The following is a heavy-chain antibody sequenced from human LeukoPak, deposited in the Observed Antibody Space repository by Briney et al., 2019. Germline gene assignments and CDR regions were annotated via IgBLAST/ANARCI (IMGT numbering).Heavy chain of an antibody. CDR3: ARWARGFEY. J-gene: IGHJ4*02. V-gene: IGHV3-23*01. CDR2: ISGGGVST. CDR1: GFTFSGYA. D-gene: IGHD1-26*01. Sequence: GGSLRLSCAASGFTFSGYAMSWVRQAPGKGLEWVSAISGGGVSTYYADSIKGRFTISRDNSKNTLYLQMNSLRAEDTAVYYCARWARGFEYWGQGSLVTVSS.